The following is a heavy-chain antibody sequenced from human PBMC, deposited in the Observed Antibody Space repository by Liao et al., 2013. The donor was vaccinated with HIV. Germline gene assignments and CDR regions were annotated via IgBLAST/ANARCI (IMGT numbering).Heavy chain of an antibody. CDR1: HGSMSSYY. D-gene: IGHD2-21*01. V-gene: IGHV4-4*07. CDR2: ISGTGIT. Sequence: QVQLQESGPRLVKPSGTLSLTCSVSHGSMSSYYWSWIRQPAGRGLEYVGRISGTGITNYSPSLDSRVTISADTSKNQFSLRLTFVTASDTAVYYCARLQRWGLGYLDFWGQGILVTVSS. J-gene: IGHJ4*02. CDR3: ARLQRWGLGYLDF.